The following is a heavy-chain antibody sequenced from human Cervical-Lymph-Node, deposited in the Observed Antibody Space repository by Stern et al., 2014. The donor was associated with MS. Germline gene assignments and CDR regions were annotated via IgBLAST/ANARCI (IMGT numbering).Heavy chain of an antibody. Sequence: QVQLVQSGAEVKKPGASVKVSCKASGYTFTSDDINWVRQVPGQGLEWMGCMNPDSGDTRYAQTFRGKFTITQDPSISAAYMEMSGLKSEDTAMYYCTRGWSAWGQGTLVTVSS. CDR2: MNPDSGDT. J-gene: IGHJ4*02. V-gene: IGHV1-8*01. D-gene: IGHD3-3*01. CDR1: GYTFTSDD. CDR3: TRGWSA.